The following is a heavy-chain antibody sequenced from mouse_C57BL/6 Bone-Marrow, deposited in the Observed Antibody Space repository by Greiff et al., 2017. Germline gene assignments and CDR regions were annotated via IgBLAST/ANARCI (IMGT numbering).Heavy chain of an antibody. D-gene: IGHD3-3*01. V-gene: IGHV5-12*01. Sequence: DVHLVESGGGLVQPGGSLKLSCAASGFTFSDYYMYWVRQTPEKRLEWVAYISNGGGSTYYPDTVKGRFTISRDNAKNTLYLQMSRLKSEDTAMYYCARQRDHYFDYWGQGTTLTVSS. CDR2: ISNGGGST. CDR1: GFTFSDYY. CDR3: ARQRDHYFDY. J-gene: IGHJ2*01.